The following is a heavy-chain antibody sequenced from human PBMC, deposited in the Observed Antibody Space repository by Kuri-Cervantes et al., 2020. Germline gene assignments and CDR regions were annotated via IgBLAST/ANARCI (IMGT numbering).Heavy chain of an antibody. D-gene: IGHD3-3*01. J-gene: IGHJ5*02. CDR2: IYWNDDK. CDR3: ARNYTIFGENGFDP. CDR1: GFSLSTSGVG. V-gene: IGHV2-5*01. Sequence: SGPTLVKPTQTLTPTCTFSGFSLSTSGVGVGGIRQPPGKALEWLALIYWNDDKRYSPSLKSRLTITKDTSKNQVVLTMTNMDPVDTATYYCARNYTIFGENGFDPWGQGTLVTVSS.